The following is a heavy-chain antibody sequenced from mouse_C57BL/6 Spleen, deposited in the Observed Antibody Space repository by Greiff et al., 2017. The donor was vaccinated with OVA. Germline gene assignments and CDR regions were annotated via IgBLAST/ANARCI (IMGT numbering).Heavy chain of an antibody. V-gene: IGHV5-17*01. CDR3: ARDYYGSSAYYYAMDY. J-gene: IGHJ4*01. CDR2: ISSGSSTI. Sequence: EVQGVESGGGLVKPGGSLKLSCAASGFTFSDYGMHWVRQAPEKGLEWVAYISSGSSTIYYADPVKGRFTISRDNAKNTLFLQMTSLRSEDTAMYYCARDYYGSSAYYYAMDYWGQGTSVTVSS. D-gene: IGHD1-1*01. CDR1: GFTFSDYG.